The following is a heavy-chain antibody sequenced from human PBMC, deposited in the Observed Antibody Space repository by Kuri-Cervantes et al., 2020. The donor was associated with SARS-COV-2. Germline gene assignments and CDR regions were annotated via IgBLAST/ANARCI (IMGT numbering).Heavy chain of an antibody. J-gene: IGHJ4*02. V-gene: IGHV4-34*01. D-gene: IGHD3-10*01. Sequence: TLSLTCAVYGGSFSGYYWSWIRQPPGKGLEWIGEINHSGSTNYNPSLTSRVTISVDTSKNQIPLRLGSVTAADKAVYYCARGRDYGLGSHTSSDYWGQGTLVTVSS. CDR2: INHSGST. CDR1: GGSFSGYY. CDR3: ARGRDYGLGSHTSSDY.